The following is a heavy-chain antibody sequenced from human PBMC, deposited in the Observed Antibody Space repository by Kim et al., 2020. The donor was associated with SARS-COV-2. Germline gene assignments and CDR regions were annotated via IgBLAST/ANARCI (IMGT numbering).Heavy chain of an antibody. Sequence: SETLSLTCTVSSGSISSGNYYWNWIRQPAGKGLEWIGRSYINGNTNQNPSLQGRVTMSLDTSKNHFSLRLTSVTAADTAGYYCARGRYSSTWDAYFYYGLDVWGQGTTVPVSS. J-gene: IGHJ6*02. D-gene: IGHD6-13*01. CDR2: SYINGNT. CDR3: ARGRYSSTWDAYFYYGLDV. CDR1: SGSISSGNYY. V-gene: IGHV4-61*02.